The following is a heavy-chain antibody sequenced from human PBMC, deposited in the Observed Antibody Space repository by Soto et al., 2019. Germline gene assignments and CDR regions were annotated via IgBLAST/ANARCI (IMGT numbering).Heavy chain of an antibody. CDR3: TTGIYYDILTGYHDVAY. Sequence: GSLRLSCAASVFNWSHPWMTWVRQAAGKGLQWVGRIKSKTDGGTADYAAPVKGRFTISRDDSKNTVYLQMNSLKTEDTAVYYCTTGIYYDILTGYHDVAYWGQGTLVTVSS. J-gene: IGHJ4*02. CDR1: VFNWSHPW. D-gene: IGHD3-9*01. V-gene: IGHV3-15*01. CDR2: IKSKTDGGTA.